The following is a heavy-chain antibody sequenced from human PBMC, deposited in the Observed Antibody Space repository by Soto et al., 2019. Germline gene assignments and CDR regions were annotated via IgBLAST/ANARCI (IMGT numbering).Heavy chain of an antibody. CDR1: GGSISSSSYY. J-gene: IGHJ5*02. D-gene: IGHD3-9*01. CDR3: ARHIRHILRYFDCLTWFDP. CDR2: IYYSGST. V-gene: IGHV4-39*01. Sequence: KASETLSLTCTVSGGSISSSSYYWGWIRQPPGKGLEWIGSIYYSGSTYYNPSLKSRVTISVDTSKNQFSLKLSSVTAADTAVYYCARHIRHILRYFDCLTWFDPWGQGTLVTVSS.